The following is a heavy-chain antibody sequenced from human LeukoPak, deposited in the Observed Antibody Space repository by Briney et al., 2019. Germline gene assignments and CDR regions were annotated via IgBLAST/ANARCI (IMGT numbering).Heavy chain of an antibody. CDR1: GGSISSYY. V-gene: IGHV4-59*01. CDR3: ATANTVQGGFDY. Sequence: PSETLSLTCTVSGGSISSYYWSWIRQPPGKGLEWIGYIYYSGSTNYNPSLKSRVTISVDTSKNQFSLKLSSVTAADTAVYYCATANTVQGGFDYWGQGTLVTVSS. D-gene: IGHD3-10*01. J-gene: IGHJ4*02. CDR2: IYYSGST.